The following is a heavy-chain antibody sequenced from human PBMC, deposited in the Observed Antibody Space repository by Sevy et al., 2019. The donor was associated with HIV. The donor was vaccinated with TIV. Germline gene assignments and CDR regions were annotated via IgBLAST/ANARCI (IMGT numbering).Heavy chain of an antibody. J-gene: IGHJ6*02. CDR3: AREGWYYDSSGSVDYYYGMDV. D-gene: IGHD3-22*01. CDR1: GFTVSSND. Sequence: GGSLRLSCAASGFTVSSNDMSWVRQAPGKGLEWVSVIYSGGSTYYADSVKGRFTISRDNSKNTLYLQINSLRAEDTAVYYCAREGWYYDSSGSVDYYYGMDVWGQGTTVTVSS. V-gene: IGHV3-53*01. CDR2: IYSGGST.